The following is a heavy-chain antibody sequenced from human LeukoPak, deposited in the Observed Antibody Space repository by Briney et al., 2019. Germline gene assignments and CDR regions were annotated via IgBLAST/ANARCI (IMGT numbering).Heavy chain of an antibody. D-gene: IGHD3-3*01. CDR2: INPSGGST. Sequence: ASVKVSCKASGYTFTSYYMHWVRQAPGQGLEWMGIINPSGGSTSYAQKFQGRVTMTRDTSTSTVYMELSSLRSEDTAVYYCARDLGEWLLTHYYYMDVWGKGTTVTVSS. J-gene: IGHJ6*03. V-gene: IGHV1-46*03. CDR1: GYTFTSYY. CDR3: ARDLGEWLLTHYYYMDV.